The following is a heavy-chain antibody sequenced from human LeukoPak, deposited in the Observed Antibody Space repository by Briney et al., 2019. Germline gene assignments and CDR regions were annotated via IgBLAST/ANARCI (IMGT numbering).Heavy chain of an antibody. CDR3: ARIEFPRYYDSSGYYPN. J-gene: IGHJ4*02. D-gene: IGHD3-22*01. CDR2: IYYSGST. CDR1: GGSISSSSYY. Sequence: SETLSLTCTVSGGSISSSSYYWGWIRQPPGKGLEWIGSIYYSGSTYYNPSLKSRVTISVDTSKNQFSLKLSSVTAADTAVYYCARIEFPRYYDSSGYYPNWGQGTLVTVSS. V-gene: IGHV4-39*01.